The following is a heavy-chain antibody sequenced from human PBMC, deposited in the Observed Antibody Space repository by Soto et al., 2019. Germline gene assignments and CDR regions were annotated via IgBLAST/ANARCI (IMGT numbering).Heavy chain of an antibody. J-gene: IGHJ4*02. D-gene: IGHD3-16*01. CDR2: IYWDDDK. CDR1: GFSLSTSGVG. V-gene: IGHV2-5*02. CDR3: AHSALHMITFGGVGVTGYDY. Sequence: QITLKESGPTLVKPTQTLTLTCTFSGFSLSTSGVGVGWTRQPPGKALEWLALIYWDDDKRYSPSLKSRLTITKDTSKNQVVLTMTNMDPVDTATYYCAHSALHMITFGGVGVTGYDYWGQGTLVTVSS.